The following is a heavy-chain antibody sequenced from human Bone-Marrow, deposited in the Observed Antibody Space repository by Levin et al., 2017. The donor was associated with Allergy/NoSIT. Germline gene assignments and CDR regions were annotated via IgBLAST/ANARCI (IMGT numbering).Heavy chain of an antibody. J-gene: IGHJ4*02. V-gene: IGHV3-23*01. CDR3: AKNRQWLAPKNFDY. D-gene: IGHD6-19*01. CDR1: GFTFTSYA. Sequence: LTCAASGFTFTSYAMSWVRQAPGKGLEWVSGISGSGDSTYYADSVKGRFTISRDYSKNTLYLQMNSLRAEDTAIYYCAKNRQWLAPKNFDYWGQGTLVTVSS. CDR2: ISGSGDST.